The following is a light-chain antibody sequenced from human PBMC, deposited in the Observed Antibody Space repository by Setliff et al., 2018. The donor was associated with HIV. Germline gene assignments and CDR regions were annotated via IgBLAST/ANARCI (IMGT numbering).Light chain of an antibody. Sequence: QSALTQPASVSGPPGQSITISCTGTSSDVGAYKYVSWYQHYPGKAPKLMIYESSNRPSGVSTRFSGSKSGNTASLTISGLQPEDEAEYYCSSYTSSDTLVFGGGTKVTVL. CDR1: SSDVGAYKY. CDR3: SSYTSSDTLV. V-gene: IGLV2-14*01. CDR2: ESS. J-gene: IGLJ3*02.